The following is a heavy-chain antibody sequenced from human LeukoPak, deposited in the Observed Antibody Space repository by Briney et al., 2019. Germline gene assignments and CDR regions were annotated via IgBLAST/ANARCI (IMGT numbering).Heavy chain of an antibody. CDR1: GFTFSDYY. J-gene: IGHJ4*02. Sequence: PGGSLRLSCAASGFTFSDYYMSWMRQAPGKGLEWVSYISSSGGTIYYADSVKGRFTISRDNAKNSLYLQMNSLRAEDTAVYYCARDVNLYYDYVWGSSYWGQGTLVTVSS. V-gene: IGHV3-11*04. CDR2: ISSSGGTI. D-gene: IGHD3-16*01. CDR3: ARDVNLYYDYVWGSSY.